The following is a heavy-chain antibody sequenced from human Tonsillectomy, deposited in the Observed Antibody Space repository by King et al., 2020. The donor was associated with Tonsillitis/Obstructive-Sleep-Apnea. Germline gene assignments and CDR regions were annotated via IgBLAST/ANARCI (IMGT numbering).Heavy chain of an antibody. CDR1: GFTFSSHA. D-gene: IGHD3-3*01. CDR2: VSYDGTNK. V-gene: IGHV3-30*04. J-gene: IGHJ5*02. CDR3: ASEGVDFWSGYYNWFDP. Sequence: VQLVESGGGVVKPGRSLRLSCAASGFTFSSHALHWVRQAPGKGLEWVAVVSYDGTNKDYADSVKGRFTISRDNSKNTLYLQMDTLRPADTAVYYCASEGVDFWSGYYNWFDPWGQGTLVTVSS.